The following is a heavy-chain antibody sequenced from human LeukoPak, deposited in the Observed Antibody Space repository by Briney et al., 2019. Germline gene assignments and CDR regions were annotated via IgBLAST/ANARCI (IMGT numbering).Heavy chain of an antibody. J-gene: IGHJ4*02. CDR3: ARGPKYYDYVWGSYRFDY. Sequence: GGSLRLSCAASGFTFSSYWMSWVRQAPGKGLEWVANIKQDGSEKYYVDSVKGRFTISRDNAKNSLYLQMNSLRAEDTAAYYCARGPKYYDYVWGSYRFDYWGQGTLVTVSS. CDR2: IKQDGSEK. CDR1: GFTFSSYW. V-gene: IGHV3-7*01. D-gene: IGHD3-16*02.